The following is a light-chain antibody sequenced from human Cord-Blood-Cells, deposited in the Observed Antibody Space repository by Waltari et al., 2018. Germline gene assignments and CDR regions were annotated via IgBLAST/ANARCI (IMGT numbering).Light chain of an antibody. V-gene: IGKV3-15*01. Sequence: EIVMMQSPATLSVSPGESATLSCRTSQSVSSNLAWYQQKPEQAPRLLIYGASTRATGIPARFSGSGSGTEFTLTISSLQSEDFAVYYCQQYNNWPPFTFGPGTKVDIK. CDR1: QSVSSN. CDR2: GAS. J-gene: IGKJ3*01. CDR3: QQYNNWPPFT.